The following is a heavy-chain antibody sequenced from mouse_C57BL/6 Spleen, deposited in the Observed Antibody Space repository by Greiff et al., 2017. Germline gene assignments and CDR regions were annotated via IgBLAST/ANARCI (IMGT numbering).Heavy chain of an antibody. J-gene: IGHJ4*01. CDR2: IDPSDSYT. CDR1: GYTFTSYW. D-gene: IGHD3-3*01. CDR3: ARRLGAMDY. V-gene: IGHV1-69*01. Sequence: QVQLKQPGAELVMPGASVKLSCKASGYTFTSYWMHWVKQRPGQGLEWIGEIDPSDSYTNYNQKFKGKSTLTVDKSSSTAYMQLSSLTSEDSAVYYCARRLGAMDYWGQGTSVTVSS.